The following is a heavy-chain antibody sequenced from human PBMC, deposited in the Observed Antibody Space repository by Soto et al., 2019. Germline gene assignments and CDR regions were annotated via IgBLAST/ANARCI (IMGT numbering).Heavy chain of an antibody. V-gene: IGHV3-33*01. D-gene: IGHD3-9*01. CDR1: GFTFSSYG. Sequence: GGSLRLSCAASGFTFSSYGMHWVRQAPGKGLEWVAVIWYDGSNKYYADSVKGRFTISRDNSKNTLYLQMNSLRAEDTAVYYCARAYDILTGYYPFHYYYYYMDVWGKGTTVTVSS. CDR2: IWYDGSNK. CDR3: ARAYDILTGYYPFHYYYYYMDV. J-gene: IGHJ6*03.